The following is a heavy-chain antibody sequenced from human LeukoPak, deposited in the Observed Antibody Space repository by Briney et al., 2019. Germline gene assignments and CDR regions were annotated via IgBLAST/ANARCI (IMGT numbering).Heavy chain of an antibody. CDR1: GFIFSSYS. CDR2: ISNSGIYI. V-gene: IGHV3-21*01. CDR3: ARHMTPESTTPYYYGMDV. J-gene: IGHJ6*02. D-gene: IGHD2-15*01. Sequence: GGSLRLSCAASGFIFSSYSMNWVRQAPGTGLEWVSSISNSGIYIFYADSVKGRFTMSRDNGKNSLFLQMNSLRAEDTAVYFCARHMTPESTTPYYYGMDVWGQGTTVTVSS.